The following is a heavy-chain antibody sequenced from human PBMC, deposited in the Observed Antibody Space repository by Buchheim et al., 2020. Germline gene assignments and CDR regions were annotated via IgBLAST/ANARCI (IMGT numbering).Heavy chain of an antibody. CDR1: GFTFSSYW. V-gene: IGHV3-7*01. Sequence: EVQLVESGGGLVQPGGSLRLSCAASGFTFSSYWMTWVRQAPGKGLEWVANIKQDGSEKYYVDSVKGRFTISRYNAKNSLYLQMNSLRAEDTAVYYCASYYDILTGYSPFDFWGQGTL. J-gene: IGHJ4*02. CDR3: ASYYDILTGYSPFDF. D-gene: IGHD3-9*01. CDR2: IKQDGSEK.